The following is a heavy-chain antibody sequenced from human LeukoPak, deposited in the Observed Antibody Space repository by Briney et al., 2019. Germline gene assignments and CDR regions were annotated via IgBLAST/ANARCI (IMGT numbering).Heavy chain of an antibody. V-gene: IGHV1-8*01. D-gene: IGHD4-17*01. CDR1: GYTFTSYD. Sequence: ASGKVSCKASGYTFTSYDINWVRQATGQGLEWMGWMNPNSGNTGYAQKFQGRVTMTRNTSISTAYMELSSLRSEDTAAYYCAGGSYGDSGFDYWGQGTLVTVSS. CDR2: MNPNSGNT. J-gene: IGHJ4*02. CDR3: AGGSYGDSGFDY.